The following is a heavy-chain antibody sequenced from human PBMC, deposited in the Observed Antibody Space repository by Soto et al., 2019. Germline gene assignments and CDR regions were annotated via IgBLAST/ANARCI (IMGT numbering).Heavy chain of an antibody. Sequence: PETLSLTCAVYGGSFSGYYWSWIRQPPGKGLEWIGEINHSGSTNYNPSLKSRVNISVGTAKNQFSLKLSCVTAADTAVYYCARGHVAARRRRGYYFDYWGQGTRVTVSS. D-gene: IGHD6-6*01. CDR2: INHSGST. J-gene: IGHJ4*02. CDR3: ARGHVAARRRRGYYFDY. V-gene: IGHV4-34*01. CDR1: GGSFSGYY.